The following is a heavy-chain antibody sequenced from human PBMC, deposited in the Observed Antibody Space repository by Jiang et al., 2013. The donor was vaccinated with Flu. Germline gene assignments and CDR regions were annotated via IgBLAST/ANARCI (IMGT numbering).Heavy chain of an antibody. D-gene: IGHD1-26*01. Sequence: YYADSVKGRFTISRDNFKNTXFLQMNSLRAEDTAVYFCAKDRVGAAYWYFDLWGRGTLVTVSS. V-gene: IGHV3-23*01. J-gene: IGHJ2*01. CDR3: AKDRVGAAYWYFDL.